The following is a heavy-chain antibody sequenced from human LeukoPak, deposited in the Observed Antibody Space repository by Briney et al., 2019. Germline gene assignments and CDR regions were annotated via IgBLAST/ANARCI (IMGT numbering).Heavy chain of an antibody. J-gene: IGHJ4*02. CDR1: GYTFTGYY. CDR3: ARDLGFRTTVTTCDY. D-gene: IGHD4-17*01. CDR2: INPNSGGT. Sequence: GASVKVSCKASGYTFTGYYMHWVRQAPGQGLEWMGWINPNSGGTNYAQKFQGRVTMTRDTSISTAYMELSRLRSDDTAVYYCARDLGFRTTVTTCDYWGQGTLVTVSS. V-gene: IGHV1-2*02.